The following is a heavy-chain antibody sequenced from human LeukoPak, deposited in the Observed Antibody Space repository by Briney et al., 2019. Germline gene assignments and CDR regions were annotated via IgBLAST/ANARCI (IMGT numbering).Heavy chain of an antibody. CDR3: ARCIPDGDYVGYYYMDV. D-gene: IGHD4-17*01. CDR2: IYHSGST. Sequence: SETLSLTCAVSGGSISSSNWWSWVRQPPGKGLEWIGEIYHSGSTNYNPSLKSRVTISVDKSKNQFSLKLSSVTAADTAVYYCARCIPDGDYVGYYYMDVWGKGTTVTISS. V-gene: IGHV4-4*02. J-gene: IGHJ6*03. CDR1: GGSISSSNW.